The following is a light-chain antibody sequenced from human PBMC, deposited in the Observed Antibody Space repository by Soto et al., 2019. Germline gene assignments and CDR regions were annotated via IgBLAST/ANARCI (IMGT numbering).Light chain of an antibody. Sequence: QSVLTQPRSVSGSPGQSVTISCTGTSSDVGGYDFVSWYQQLPGKAPKLMIYDVSWRPSGIPDRFSGSKSGNTASLTISGLQPEDEADYYCSSYTSSSTLVFGTGTKVTVL. V-gene: IGLV2-11*01. CDR2: DVS. J-gene: IGLJ1*01. CDR1: SSDVGGYDF. CDR3: SSYTSSSTLV.